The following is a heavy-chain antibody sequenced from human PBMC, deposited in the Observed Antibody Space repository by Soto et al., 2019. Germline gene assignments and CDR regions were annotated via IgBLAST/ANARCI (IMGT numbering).Heavy chain of an antibody. J-gene: IGHJ4*02. Sequence: ELQLVASGGGLVQPGGSLRLSCAASVFTVSNNYVRWVRQAPGKGLEWVSLIFSNGDTRYADSVKCRFTITRDSSSKTLYLKINSLRVEDTAVYYCARDGTYNWVGGQGIHVTVSS. CDR2: IFSNGDT. D-gene: IGHD1-1*01. CDR3: ARDGTYNWV. V-gene: IGHV3-66*01. CDR1: VFTVSNNY.